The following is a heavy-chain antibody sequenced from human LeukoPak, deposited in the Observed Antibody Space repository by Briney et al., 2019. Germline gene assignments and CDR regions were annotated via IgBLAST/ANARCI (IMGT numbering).Heavy chain of an antibody. CDR1: GYTFTGYY. Sequence: GASVKVSCKASGYTFTGYYMHWVRQAPGQGLEWMRWIDPNSGGTNYAQKFQGRVTMTRDTSITTAYMELSRLRSDVTAVYYCARHDYGDYWGQGTLVTVSS. CDR2: IDPNSGGT. CDR3: ARHDYGDY. J-gene: IGHJ4*02. V-gene: IGHV1-2*02.